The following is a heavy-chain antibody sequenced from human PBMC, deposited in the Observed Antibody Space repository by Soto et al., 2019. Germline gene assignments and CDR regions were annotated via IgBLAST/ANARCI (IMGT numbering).Heavy chain of an antibody. D-gene: IGHD6-6*01. CDR3: AKRSSSSTFDY. CDR2: ISGSDDST. Sequence: PGGSLRLSCAASGFTFSSYAMSWVRQAPGKGLEWVSVISGSDDSTYYADSVKGWFTISRDNSKNTLYLQMNSLRAEDTVVYYCAKRSSSSTFDYWGQGTLVTAPQ. V-gene: IGHV3-23*01. CDR1: GFTFSSYA. J-gene: IGHJ4*02.